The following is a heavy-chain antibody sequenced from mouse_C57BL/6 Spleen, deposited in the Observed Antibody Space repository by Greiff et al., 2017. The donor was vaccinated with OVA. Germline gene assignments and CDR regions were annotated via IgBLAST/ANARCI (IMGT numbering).Heavy chain of an antibody. CDR2: IDPENGDT. Sequence: VQLQQSGAELVRPGASVKLSCTASGFNIKDDYMHWVKQRPEQGLEWIGWIDPENGDTEYASKFQGKAAITADTSSNTAYLQLSSLTSEDTAVYYCTKRGSSYGYWGQGTTLTVSS. CDR1: GFNIKDDY. CDR3: TKRGSSYGY. V-gene: IGHV14-4*01. D-gene: IGHD1-1*01. J-gene: IGHJ2*01.